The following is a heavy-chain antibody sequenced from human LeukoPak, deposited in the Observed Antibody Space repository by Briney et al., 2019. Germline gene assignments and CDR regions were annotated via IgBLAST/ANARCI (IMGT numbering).Heavy chain of an antibody. CDR3: ARWRRRGYSYAASYFDY. CDR2: INHSGST. Sequence: SETLSLTCAVYGGSFSGYYWSWIRQPPGKGLEWIGEINHSGSTNYNPSLKSRVTISVDTSKNQFSLKLSSVTAADTAVYYCARWRRRGYSYAASYFDYWGQGTLVTVSS. V-gene: IGHV4-34*01. D-gene: IGHD5-18*01. CDR1: GGSFSGYY. J-gene: IGHJ4*02.